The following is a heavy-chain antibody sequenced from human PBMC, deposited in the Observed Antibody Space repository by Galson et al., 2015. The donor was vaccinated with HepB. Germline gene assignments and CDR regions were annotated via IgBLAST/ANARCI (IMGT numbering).Heavy chain of an antibody. CDR1: GGTFSSYT. J-gene: IGHJ4*02. V-gene: IGHV1-69*04. Sequence: SVKVSCKASGGTFSSYTISWVRQAPGQGLEWMGRIIPILGIANYAQKFQGRVTITADKSTSTAYMELSSLRSEDTAVYYCAREKRGGSYYPTDTYYFDYWGQGTLVTVSS. CDR2: IIPILGIA. D-gene: IGHD1-26*01. CDR3: AREKRGGSYYPTDTYYFDY.